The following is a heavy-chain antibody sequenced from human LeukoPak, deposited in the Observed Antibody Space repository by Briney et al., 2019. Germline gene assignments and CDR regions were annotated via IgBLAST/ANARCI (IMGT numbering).Heavy chain of an antibody. CDR3: ARGPRNDP. V-gene: IGHV1-8*01. J-gene: IGHJ5*02. Sequence: ASVKVPCKTSGYPFTTWEINWVRQAAGQGLEWMGWVHPNSGNTAYAQKFQGRVTMTRDTSISTAYMEVSGLRSDDTAVYFCARGPRNDPWGQGTLVTVSS. CDR2: VHPNSGNT. CDR1: GYPFTTWE. D-gene: IGHD1-14*01.